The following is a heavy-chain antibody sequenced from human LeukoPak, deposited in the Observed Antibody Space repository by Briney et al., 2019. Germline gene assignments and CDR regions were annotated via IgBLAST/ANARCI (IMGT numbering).Heavy chain of an antibody. CDR3: ARESPYYDTTKIDY. J-gene: IGHJ4*02. V-gene: IGHV4-59*01. D-gene: IGHD3-22*01. CDR2: IYYSGST. CDR1: GGSISSYY. Sequence: SETLSLTCTVSGGSISSYYWSWIRQPPGKGLEWIGYIYYSGSTNYNPSLKSRVTVSLDTSKNQFSLSLTSVTATDTAVYYCARESPYYDTTKIDYWGQGTLVTVSS.